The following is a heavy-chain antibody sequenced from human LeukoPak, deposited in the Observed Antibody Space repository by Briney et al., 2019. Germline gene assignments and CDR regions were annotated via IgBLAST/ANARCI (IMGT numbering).Heavy chain of an antibody. CDR1: GYTFTSYG. J-gene: IGHJ6*03. CDR3: ARAYCSGGSCYSFYYYYYMDV. Sequence: GASVKVSCKASGYTFTSYGISWVRQAPGQGLEWMGWISAYNGNTNYAQKLQGRVTMTTVTSTSTAYMELRSLRSDDTAVYYCARAYCSGGSCYSFYYYYYMDVWGKGTTVTVSS. CDR2: ISAYNGNT. D-gene: IGHD2-15*01. V-gene: IGHV1-18*01.